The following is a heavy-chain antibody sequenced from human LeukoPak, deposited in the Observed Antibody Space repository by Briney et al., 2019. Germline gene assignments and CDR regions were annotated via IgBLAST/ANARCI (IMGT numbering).Heavy chain of an antibody. V-gene: IGHV4-4*07. CDR3: ARARDYYGSGSYYNQYYFDY. J-gene: IGHJ4*02. Sequence: SETLSLTCTVSGGSISSYYWSWIRQPAGKGLEWIGRIYTSGSTNYNPSLKSRVTISVDTSKNQFSLKLSSVTAADTAVYYCARARDYYGSGSYYNQYYFDYWGQGTLVTVSS. CDR1: GGSISSYY. D-gene: IGHD3-10*01. CDR2: IYTSGST.